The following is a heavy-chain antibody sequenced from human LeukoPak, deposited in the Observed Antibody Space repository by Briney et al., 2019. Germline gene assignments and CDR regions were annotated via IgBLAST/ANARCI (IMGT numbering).Heavy chain of an antibody. Sequence: GGSLRLSCAASGFTFSSYAMSWVRQAPGKGLEWVSAISGGGDTTYYADSVTGRFTISRDNSKNTLYLQMNSLRAEDTAVYYCAKGQSSGWYRGLYYFDSWGQGTLVTVSS. J-gene: IGHJ4*02. D-gene: IGHD6-19*01. V-gene: IGHV3-23*01. CDR1: GFTFSSYA. CDR2: ISGGGDTT. CDR3: AKGQSSGWYRGLYYFDS.